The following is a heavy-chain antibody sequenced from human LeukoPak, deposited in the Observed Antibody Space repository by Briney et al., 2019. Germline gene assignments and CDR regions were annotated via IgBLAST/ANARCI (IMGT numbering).Heavy chain of an antibody. CDR1: GGSISSGGYS. J-gene: IGHJ4*02. Sequence: PSQTLSLTCTVSGGSISSGGYSWSWIRQPPGKGLEWIGYIYHSGSTYYNPSLKSRVTISVDRSKNQFSLKLSSATAADTAVYYCARCYFSYSSSCYFDYWGQGTLVTVSS. V-gene: IGHV4-30-2*01. CDR2: IYHSGST. D-gene: IGHD6-13*01. CDR3: ARCYFSYSSSCYFDY.